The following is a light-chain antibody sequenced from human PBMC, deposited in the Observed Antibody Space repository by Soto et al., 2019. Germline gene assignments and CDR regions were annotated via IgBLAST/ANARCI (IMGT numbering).Light chain of an antibody. V-gene: IGKV3-15*01. J-gene: IGKJ1*01. CDR1: QSVSSN. Sequence: EIVMTQSPATLSVSPGERATLSCRASQSVSSNLAWYQQKPGQAPRLLIYGASTRATGIPARFSGSGSGTDFTLTISRLEPEDFVVYYCQHYSSSLQTFGQGTRVEVK. CDR3: QHYSSSLQT. CDR2: GAS.